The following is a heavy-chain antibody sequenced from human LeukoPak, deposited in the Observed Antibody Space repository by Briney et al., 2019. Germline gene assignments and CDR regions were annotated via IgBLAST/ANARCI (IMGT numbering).Heavy chain of an antibody. V-gene: IGHV1-18*01. CDR3: ARVAYKSNYFDY. D-gene: IGHD1-1*01. CDR2: ITAYNGNT. Sequence: ASVKVSCKASGYTFISYGFSWVRQAPGHGLEWMGWITAYNGNTSYPQNLQGRVTMTTDTSTSTAYMELTSLRSDDTAVYYCARVAYKSNYFDYWGQGTLVTVSS. CDR1: GYTFISYG. J-gene: IGHJ4*02.